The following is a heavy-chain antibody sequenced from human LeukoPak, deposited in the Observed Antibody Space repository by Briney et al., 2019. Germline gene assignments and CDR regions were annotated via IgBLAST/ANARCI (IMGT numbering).Heavy chain of an antibody. CDR1: GFTFSNYW. J-gene: IGHJ4*02. Sequence: GGSLRLSCAATGFTFSNYWMSWCCQSPWKWLEWLANIKYDGRETQYVESVKGRFTISRDNAKNSLFLQMNSLRAEDTAVYYCARYLNSGPEDFWGQGNLVTVSS. CDR2: IKYDGRET. V-gene: IGHV3-7*01. D-gene: IGHD1-26*01. CDR3: ARYLNSGPEDF.